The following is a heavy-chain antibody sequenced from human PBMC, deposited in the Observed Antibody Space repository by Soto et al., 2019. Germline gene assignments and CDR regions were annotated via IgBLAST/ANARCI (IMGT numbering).Heavy chain of an antibody. CDR1: GYNFTSYW. CDR3: TRHDRSGWYYFDY. V-gene: IGHV5-51*01. Sequence: GESLKISCKAFGYNFTSYWIARVRQMPGKGLEWMGIIYPDDSDTRYSPSFQGHVTISADKSSSTAYLQWSSLKASDTALYYCTRHDRSGWYYFDYWGQGTLVTVSS. CDR2: IYPDDSDT. J-gene: IGHJ4*02. D-gene: IGHD6-19*01.